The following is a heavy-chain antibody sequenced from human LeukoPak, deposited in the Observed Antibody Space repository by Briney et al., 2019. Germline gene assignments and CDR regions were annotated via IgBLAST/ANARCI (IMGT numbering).Heavy chain of an antibody. CDR3: GRDLFMIVVPGQNVLDY. CDR2: FSGSGVST. V-gene: IGHV3-23*01. Sequence: GGPLGLPYAASGCTFRSRARGWVRQAPGKGWKWAPIFSGSGVSTYYADSVKGRFTISRDNSKNTLYLQMNSLRAEDTAVYYCGRDLFMIVVPGQNVLDYWGQGTLVTVSS. J-gene: IGHJ4*02. CDR1: GCTFRSRA. D-gene: IGHD3-22*01.